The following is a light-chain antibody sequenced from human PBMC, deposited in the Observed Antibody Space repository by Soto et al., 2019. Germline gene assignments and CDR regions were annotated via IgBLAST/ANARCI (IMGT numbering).Light chain of an antibody. V-gene: IGKV2-28*01. CDR2: LGS. J-gene: IGKJ5*01. Sequence: VMTQSPLSLPVTPGEPASISCRSSQSLLHSNGYSYFDWYLQKPGQSPQLLIYLGSNRASGVPDRFSGSGSGTYFTLKISRVEAEDVGVYYCMQALQTPLTFGQGTRLEIK. CDR1: QSLLHSNGYSY. CDR3: MQALQTPLT.